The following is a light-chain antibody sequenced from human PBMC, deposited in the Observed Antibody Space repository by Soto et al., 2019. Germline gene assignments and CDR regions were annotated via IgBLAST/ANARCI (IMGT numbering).Light chain of an antibody. Sequence: QSVVTQPPSVSGAPGQRVTISCTGSSSNIGAGYDVHWYQQFPGTAPKLLIYGNNNRPSGVPDRFSGSKSGTSASLAITGLHAEDEADYYCQSFDTRLNSVVFGGGTKVTVL. J-gene: IGLJ2*01. CDR1: SSNIGAGYD. CDR3: QSFDTRLNSVV. CDR2: GNN. V-gene: IGLV1-40*01.